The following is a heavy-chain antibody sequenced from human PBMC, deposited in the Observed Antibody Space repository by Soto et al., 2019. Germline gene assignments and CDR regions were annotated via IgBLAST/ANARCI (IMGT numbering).Heavy chain of an antibody. CDR3: ARDPRVVYAIRYYYYYMDV. J-gene: IGHJ6*03. CDR1: GYTFTSYA. D-gene: IGHD2-8*02. Sequence: ASVKVSCKASGYTFTSYAMHWVRQAPGQRLEWMGWINAGNGNTKYSQKFQGRVTITRDTSASTAYMELSSLRSEDTAVYYCARDPRVVYAIRYYYYYMDVWGKGTTVTVSS. V-gene: IGHV1-3*01. CDR2: INAGNGNT.